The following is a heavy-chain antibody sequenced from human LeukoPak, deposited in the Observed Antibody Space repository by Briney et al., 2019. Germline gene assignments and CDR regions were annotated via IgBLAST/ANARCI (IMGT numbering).Heavy chain of an antibody. D-gene: IGHD5-12*01. CDR3: ARLLGDGYSGYVADY. CDR2: INPSGGST. J-gene: IGHJ4*02. CDR1: GYTFTSYY. Sequence: ASVKVSRKASGYTFTSYYMHWVRQAPGQGLEWMGIINPSGGSTSYAQKFQGRVTMTRDTSTSTVYMELSSLRSEDTAVYYCARLLGDGYSGYVADYWGQGTLVTVSS. V-gene: IGHV1-46*01.